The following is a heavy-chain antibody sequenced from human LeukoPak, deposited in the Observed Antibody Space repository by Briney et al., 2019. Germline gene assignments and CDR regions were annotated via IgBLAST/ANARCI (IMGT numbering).Heavy chain of an antibody. J-gene: IGHJ5*02. Sequence: PSQTLSLTCTVSGGSISSGGYYWSWIRQHPGKGLEWIGYIYYSGSPYYNPSLKSRVTISVDTSKNQFSLKLSSVTAADTAVYYCARSYYYGSGSYYWFDPWGQGTLVTVSS. CDR2: IYYSGSP. D-gene: IGHD3-10*01. V-gene: IGHV4-31*03. CDR1: GGSISSGGYY. CDR3: ARSYYYGSGSYYWFDP.